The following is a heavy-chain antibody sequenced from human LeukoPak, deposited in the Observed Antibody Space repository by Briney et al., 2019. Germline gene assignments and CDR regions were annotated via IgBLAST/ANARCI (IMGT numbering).Heavy chain of an antibody. CDR1: GVTFSIYA. CDR3: ATGGNPYGSGRFDY. CDR2: ISGSAGST. Sequence: PGGSLRLSCAASGVTFSIYAMSWVRQSPGRGLEWVSGISGSAGSTYYADSVKGRFTISRDNSKNTLYLQMNSLRAEDTAVYYCATGGNPYGSGRFDYWGQGTLVTVSS. V-gene: IGHV3-23*01. D-gene: IGHD3-10*01. J-gene: IGHJ4*02.